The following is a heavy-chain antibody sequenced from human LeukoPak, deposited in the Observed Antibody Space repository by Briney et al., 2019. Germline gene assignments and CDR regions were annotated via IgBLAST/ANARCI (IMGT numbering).Heavy chain of an antibody. J-gene: IGHJ6*02. Sequence: ASVKVSCKASGYTFTSYDINWVRQATGRGLEWMGWMNPNSGNTGYAQKFQGRVTMTRNTSISTAYMELSSLRSEDTAVYYCALLTGEYYYYYGMDVWGQGTTVTVSS. CDR2: MNPNSGNT. CDR3: ALLTGEYYYYYGMDV. D-gene: IGHD1-26*01. V-gene: IGHV1-8*01. CDR1: GYTFTSYD.